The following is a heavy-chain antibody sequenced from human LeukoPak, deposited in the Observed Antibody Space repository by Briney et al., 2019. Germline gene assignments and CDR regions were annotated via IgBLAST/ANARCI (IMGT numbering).Heavy chain of an antibody. CDR1: GYTFTSYG. D-gene: IGHD3-9*01. CDR2: ISAYNGNT. Sequence: ASVKVSCKASGYTFTSYGISWVRQAPGQGLEWMGRISAYNGNTNYAQKLQGRVTMTTDTSTSTAYMELRSLRSDDTAVYYCARDLGYYDILTRYYPLDYWGQGTLVTVSS. CDR3: ARDLGYYDILTRYYPLDY. V-gene: IGHV1-18*01. J-gene: IGHJ4*02.